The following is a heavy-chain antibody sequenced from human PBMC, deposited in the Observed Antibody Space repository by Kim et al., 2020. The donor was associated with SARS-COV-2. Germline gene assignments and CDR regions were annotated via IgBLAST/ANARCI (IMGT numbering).Heavy chain of an antibody. V-gene: IGHV4-4*02. J-gene: IGHJ4*01. Sequence: SETLSLTCVVSGGAISNSNWCSWVLHPPGKGREWFREIYHNGSTTYYPPLESRVTTSIDKSKNHFSFKVSSVTAAAPAVYYFTRAPNAAYDCMFDYW. CDR1: GGAISNSNW. CDR3: TRAPNAAYDCMFDY. CDR2: IYHNGST. D-gene: IGHD5-12*01.